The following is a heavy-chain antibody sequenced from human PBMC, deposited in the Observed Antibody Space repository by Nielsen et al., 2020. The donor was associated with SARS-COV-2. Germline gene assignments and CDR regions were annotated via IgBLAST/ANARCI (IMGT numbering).Heavy chain of an antibody. V-gene: IGHV3-30-3*01. D-gene: IGHD3-22*01. CDR3: ARTESYYYDSSGYNDAFDI. J-gene: IGHJ3*02. CDR2: ISYDGSNK. Sequence: VRQAPGKGLEWVAVISYDGSNKYYADSVKGRFTISRDNSKNTLYLQMNSLRAEDTAVYYCARTESYYYDSSGYNDAFDIWGQGTMVTVSS.